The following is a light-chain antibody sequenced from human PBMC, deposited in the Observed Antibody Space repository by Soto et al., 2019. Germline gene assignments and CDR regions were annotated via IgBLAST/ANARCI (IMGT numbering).Light chain of an antibody. V-gene: IGLV2-14*01. CDR2: EVS. CDR3: SSYTSTQVL. J-gene: IGLJ2*01. Sequence: QSALTQPASVSGSPGQSVTISCTGTSSDVGAYDFVSWYQQHPGKAPKVMIYEVSDRPSGVSNRFSGSKSGNTASLTISGLQAEDESHYYCSSYTSTQVLFGGGTKLTVL. CDR1: SSDVGAYDF.